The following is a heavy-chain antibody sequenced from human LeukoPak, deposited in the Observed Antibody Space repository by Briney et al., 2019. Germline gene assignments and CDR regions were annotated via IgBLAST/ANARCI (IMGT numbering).Heavy chain of an antibody. V-gene: IGHV3-48*03. CDR2: ISSSGSTI. J-gene: IGHJ4*02. D-gene: IGHD3-9*01. CDR3: AGTYYGILTGYYHFDY. Sequence: GGSLRLSCAASGFTFSSYEMNWVRQAPGKGLEWVSYISSSGSTIYYADSVKGRFTISRDNAKNSLYLQMNSLRAEDTAVYYCAGTYYGILTGYYHFDYWGQGTLVTVSS. CDR1: GFTFSSYE.